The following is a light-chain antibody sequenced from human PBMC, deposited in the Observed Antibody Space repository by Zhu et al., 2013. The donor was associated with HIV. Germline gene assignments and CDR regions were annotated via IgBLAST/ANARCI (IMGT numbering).Light chain of an antibody. Sequence: DIVMTQSPLSLLVTLGQPASISCRSSRSLVHSNGNTYLNWLQQRPGQSPRRLIYKVSNRDSGVPDRISGSGSDTDFSLTISGLETEDFAVYYCQQYGSLPVTFGQGTRLDI. CDR1: RSLVHSNGNTY. CDR3: QQYGSLPVT. CDR2: KVS. J-gene: IGKJ5*01. V-gene: IGKV2-30*02.